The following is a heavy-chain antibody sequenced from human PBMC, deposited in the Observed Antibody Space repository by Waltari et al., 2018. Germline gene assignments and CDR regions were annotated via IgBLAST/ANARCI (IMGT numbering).Heavy chain of an antibody. J-gene: IGHJ4*02. D-gene: IGHD2-15*01. V-gene: IGHV1-69*08. CDR3: ASAVAKMTPFDY. CDR2: IIPIFGTA. CDR1: GGTFSSYA. Sequence: QVQLVQSGAEVKKPGSSVKVSCKASGGTFSSYAISWVRQAPGQGLEWMGRIIPIFGTANYAQKFQGRVTITADKSTSTAYMELSSGTAADTAVYYCASAVAKMTPFDYWGQGTLVTVSS.